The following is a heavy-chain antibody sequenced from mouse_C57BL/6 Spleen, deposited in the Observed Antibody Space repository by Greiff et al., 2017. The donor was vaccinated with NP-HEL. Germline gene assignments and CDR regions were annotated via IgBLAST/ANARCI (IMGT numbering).Heavy chain of an antibody. J-gene: IGHJ2*01. CDR3: ARSGSGYYGVPDY. D-gene: IGHD1-1*01. CDR1: GYTFTSYW. CDR2: IHPNSGST. V-gene: IGHV1-64*01. Sequence: QVQLQQPGAELVKPGASVKLSCKASGYTFTSYWMHWVKQRPGQGLEWIGMIHPNSGSTNYNEKFKSKATLTVDKSSSTAYMQLSSLTSEDSAVYYCARSGSGYYGVPDYWGQGTTLTVSS.